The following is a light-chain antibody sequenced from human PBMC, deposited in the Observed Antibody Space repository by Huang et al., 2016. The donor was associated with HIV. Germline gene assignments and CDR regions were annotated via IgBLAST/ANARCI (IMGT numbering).Light chain of an antibody. V-gene: IGKV1-39*01. Sequence: DIQMTQSPSSLYASVGDRVTITCRASQSIGAYLNWYQHRPGRAPRLLISATSDLQGWFPSRFSGSRSGTEFTLTIANLQFQDFATYYCQQSYSFPRTFGQGSNLGIK. CDR1: QSIGAY. CDR2: ATS. CDR3: QQSYSFPRT. J-gene: IGKJ2*01.